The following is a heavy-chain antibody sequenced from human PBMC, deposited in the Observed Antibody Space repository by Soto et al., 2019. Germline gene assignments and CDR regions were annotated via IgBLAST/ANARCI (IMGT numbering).Heavy chain of an antibody. CDR1: GFTFSSYA. Sequence: EVQLLESGGGLVQPGGSLRPSCAASGFTFSSYAMSWVRQAPGKGLEWVSAISGSGGSTYYADSVKGRFTISRDNSKNTLYLQMNSLRAEDTAVYYCAKGPHYYGSGSQYGMDVWGQGTTVTVSS. D-gene: IGHD3-10*01. CDR2: ISGSGGST. V-gene: IGHV3-23*01. CDR3: AKGPHYYGSGSQYGMDV. J-gene: IGHJ6*02.